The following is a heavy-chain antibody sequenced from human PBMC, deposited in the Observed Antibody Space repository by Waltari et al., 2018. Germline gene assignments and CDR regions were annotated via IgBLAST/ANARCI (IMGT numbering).Heavy chain of an antibody. Sequence: QVQLGEYGGGVVQPGTSLRLPCSASGFRVSEYGLHGVRKAPVKGLKWVAVRRYDGSNTYYADSVKGRFTISRDNSENTVYLQMNGLRAEDTAVYFCGRDARLLNWNYELDVWGQGTTVTVSS. V-gene: IGHV3-33*01. CDR3: GRDARLLNWNYELDV. D-gene: IGHD1-7*01. CDR2: RRYDGSNT. CDR1: GFRVSEYG. J-gene: IGHJ6*02.